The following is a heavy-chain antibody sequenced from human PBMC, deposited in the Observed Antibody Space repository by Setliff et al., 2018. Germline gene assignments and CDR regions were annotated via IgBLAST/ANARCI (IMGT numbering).Heavy chain of an antibody. CDR1: GYTFTDYY. J-gene: IGHJ4*02. Sequence: ASVKVSCKASGYTFTDYYIYWVRQAPGQGLQWMGRINPISGATDYAQKFQGRVTMTTDTSTSTAYMELRSLRSDDTAVYYCARVRLGLPMVDYWGQGTLVTVSS. CDR3: ARVRLGLPMVDY. D-gene: IGHD5-18*01. CDR2: INPISGAT. V-gene: IGHV1-2*06.